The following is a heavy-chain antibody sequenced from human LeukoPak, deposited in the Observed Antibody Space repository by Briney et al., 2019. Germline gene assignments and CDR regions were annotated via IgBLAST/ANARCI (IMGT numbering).Heavy chain of an antibody. Sequence: SETLSLTCIVSGGSLSNYYWNWIRQSPGKGLQWIGYVYNIGTTNYNPSLKSRVTISVDTSNNQFSLSLTSVTAEDSAVYYCARDIVLTYGMNVWGQGATVTVSS. CDR2: VYNIGTT. D-gene: IGHD2-8*02. CDR3: ARDIVLTYGMNV. CDR1: GGSLSNYY. V-gene: IGHV4-59*01. J-gene: IGHJ6*02.